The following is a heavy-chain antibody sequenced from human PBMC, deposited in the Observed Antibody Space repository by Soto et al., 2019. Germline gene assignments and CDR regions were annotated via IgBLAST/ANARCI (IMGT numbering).Heavy chain of an antibody. Sequence: QVQLQQWGAGLLKPSETLSLTCAVYGGSFSGYYWSWIRQPPGKGLEWIGEINHSGSTNYNPSLTSRVTISVDTSKNQFSLKLSSVTAADTAVYYCARGTLLYYYGSGSYHYWGQGTLVTVSS. V-gene: IGHV4-34*01. CDR1: GGSFSGYY. CDR3: ARGTLLYYYGSGSYHY. CDR2: INHSGST. D-gene: IGHD3-10*01. J-gene: IGHJ4*02.